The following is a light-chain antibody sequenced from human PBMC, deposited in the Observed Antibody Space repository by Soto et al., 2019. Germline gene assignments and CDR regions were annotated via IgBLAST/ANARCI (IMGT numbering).Light chain of an antibody. CDR3: QQYYSYPLT. J-gene: IGKJ4*01. Sequence: AIRMTQSTSSFSASTGDRVTITCRASQGISSYLAWYQQKPGKAPKLLLYAASTLQSGVPSRFSGSGSGTDFTLTISCLQSEDFATYYCQQYYSYPLTFGGGTKVEIK. CDR1: QGISSY. V-gene: IGKV1-8*01. CDR2: AAS.